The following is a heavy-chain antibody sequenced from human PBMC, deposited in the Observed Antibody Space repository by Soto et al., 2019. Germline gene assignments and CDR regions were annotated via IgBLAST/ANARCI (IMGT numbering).Heavy chain of an antibody. J-gene: IGHJ4*02. Sequence: KPSETLSLTCAVYGGSFSGYYWSWIRQSPGKGLEWIGEINHSGSSISNPSLKSRVTISVDTSKNQFPLKLGSVTAADTAAYYCARGISLIVEVHRDAPDKYYFDSWSQGTLVTVSS. CDR2: INHSGSS. CDR1: GGSFSGYY. V-gene: IGHV4-34*01. CDR3: ARGISLIVEVHRDAPDKYYFDS. D-gene: IGHD2-15*01.